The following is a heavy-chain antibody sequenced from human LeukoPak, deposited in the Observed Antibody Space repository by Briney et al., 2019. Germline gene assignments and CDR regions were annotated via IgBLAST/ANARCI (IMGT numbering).Heavy chain of an antibody. D-gene: IGHD3-22*01. J-gene: IGHJ6*02. CDR2: IYHSGST. V-gene: IGHV4-34*01. Sequence: SETLSLTCAVYGGSFSGYYWSWIRQPPGKGLEWIGEIYHSGSTNYNPSLKSRVTISVDTSKNQFSLKLSSVTAADTAVYYCARERYYYDSSGYSLRYYYYYYGMDVWGQGTTVTVSS. CDR1: GGSFSGYY. CDR3: ARERYYYDSSGYSLRYYYYYYGMDV.